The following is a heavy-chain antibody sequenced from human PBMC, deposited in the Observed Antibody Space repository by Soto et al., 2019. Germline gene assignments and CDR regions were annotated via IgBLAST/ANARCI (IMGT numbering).Heavy chain of an antibody. D-gene: IGHD5-12*01. CDR3: AKAPTMVIDY. CDR2: LKGKSDGGTI. V-gene: IGHV3-15*01. CDR1: GFALSNAW. J-gene: IGHJ4*02. Sequence: GGSLRLSCVASGFALSNAWMNWVRQAPGKGLEWVGRLKGKSDGGTIDYAAPVKGRFTISRDDSKNTLYLQMNSLKIEDTAVYYCAKAPTMVIDYWGQGALVTVSS.